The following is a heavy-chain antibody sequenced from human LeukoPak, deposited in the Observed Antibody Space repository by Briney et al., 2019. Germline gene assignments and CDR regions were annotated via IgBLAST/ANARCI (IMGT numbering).Heavy chain of an antibody. CDR2: ISSSSSAI. CDR3: ARGVAHAFDI. D-gene: IGHD5-12*01. V-gene: IGHV3-48*01. CDR1: GFTFSSYS. J-gene: IGHJ3*02. Sequence: GGSLRLSCAASGFTFSSYSMNWVRQAPGKGLEWVSYISSSSSAIYYADSVEGRFTISRDNAKNSLYLQMNSLRAEDTAVYYCARGVAHAFDIWGQGTMVTVSS.